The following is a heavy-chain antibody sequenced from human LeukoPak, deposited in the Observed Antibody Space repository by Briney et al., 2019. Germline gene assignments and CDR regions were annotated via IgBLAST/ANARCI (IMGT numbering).Heavy chain of an antibody. V-gene: IGHV6-1*01. Sequence: SQTLSLTCAISGDSVSSNSAAWTWIRQSPSRLLEWPGRTYYRSKCYTDYAVSVESRITINPDTSKKQFSLQLNSVTPEDTAVYYCARGYYGMDVWGQGTTVTVSS. CDR2: TYYRSKCYT. CDR1: GDSVSSNSAA. J-gene: IGHJ6*02. CDR3: ARGYYGMDV.